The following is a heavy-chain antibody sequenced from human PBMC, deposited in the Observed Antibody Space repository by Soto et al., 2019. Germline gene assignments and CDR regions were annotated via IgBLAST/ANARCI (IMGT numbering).Heavy chain of an antibody. CDR1: GYTLTELS. J-gene: IGHJ6*02. CDR3: ATSGLCSSTSCPMASYYYGMDV. Sequence: ASVKVSCKVSGYTLTELSMHWVRQAPGKGLKWMGGFDPEDGETIYAQKFQGRVTMTEDTSTDTAYMELSSLRSEDTAVYYCATSGLCSSTSCPMASYYYGMDVWGQGTTVTVSS. V-gene: IGHV1-24*01. D-gene: IGHD2-2*01. CDR2: FDPEDGET.